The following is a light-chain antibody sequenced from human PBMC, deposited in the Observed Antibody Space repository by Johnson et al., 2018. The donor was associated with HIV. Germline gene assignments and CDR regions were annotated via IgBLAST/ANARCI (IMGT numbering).Light chain of an antibody. V-gene: IGLV1-51*02. Sequence: QSVLTQPPSVSAAPGQTVNISCSGNVSNIESYFVSWYQQLPGAAPTLLIYEDNKRPSGIPDRFSGSKSGATATLGITGLQTGAEADYYCGTCGSSRSAVVFCTGTKSTVL. CDR1: VSNIESYF. J-gene: IGLJ1*01. CDR2: EDN. CDR3: GTCGSSRSAVV.